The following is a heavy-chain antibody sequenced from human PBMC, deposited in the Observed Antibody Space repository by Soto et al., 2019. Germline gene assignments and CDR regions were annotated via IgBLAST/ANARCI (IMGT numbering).Heavy chain of an antibody. CDR1: GGTFSSYS. CDR2: IIPIFGTA. Sequence: ASVKVSCKASGGTFSSYSISWVRQSPGQGLEWMGGIIPIFGTANYAQKFQGRVTITADESTSTAYMELSSLRSEDKAVYYCARAGYYYDSSGYYPTLDYWGQGTLVTVSS. CDR3: ARAGYYYDSSGYYPTLDY. D-gene: IGHD3-22*01. J-gene: IGHJ4*02. V-gene: IGHV1-69*13.